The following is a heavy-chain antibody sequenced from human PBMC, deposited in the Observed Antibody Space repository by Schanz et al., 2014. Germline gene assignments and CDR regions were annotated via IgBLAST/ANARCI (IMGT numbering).Heavy chain of an antibody. CDR2: INPSSGTT. Sequence: QVQLVQSGAEVKKPGVSVKVSCKASGYTFTTYYIHWVRQAPGQELEWMGKINPSSGTTRIAQNFQGRVTMTRDTSTSTVYMELSSLRSEDTAVYFCARGPSTGAFDIWGQGTMVTVSS. CDR3: ARGPSTGAFDI. CDR1: GYTFTTYY. J-gene: IGHJ3*02. V-gene: IGHV1-46*03.